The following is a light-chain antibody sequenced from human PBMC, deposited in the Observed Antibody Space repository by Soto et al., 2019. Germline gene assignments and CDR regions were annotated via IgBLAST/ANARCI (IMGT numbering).Light chain of an antibody. J-gene: IGKJ1*01. CDR2: KAS. CDR3: QQYENYWT. Sequence: DIHMTQSPYTLSASVGDRVTVTCRASQNINKLLAWYQQKPGKAPQLLISKASSLESGVPSRFSGSGSGTEFTLTISSLQPDDFATYYCQQYENYWTLGQGTKVEIK. V-gene: IGKV1-5*03. CDR1: QNINKL.